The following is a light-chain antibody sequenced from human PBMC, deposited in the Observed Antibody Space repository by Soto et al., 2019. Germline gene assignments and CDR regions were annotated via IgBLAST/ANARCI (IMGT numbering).Light chain of an antibody. CDR2: GAS. V-gene: IGKV1-39*01. Sequence: DIQMTQSPSSLSASVGDRVTITCRASQSISIFLHWYQQKPGKAPRLLIYGASSLQSGVPSRFSGSGSGTDFTLTISSLQPEDFATYYCQQTSSSPQTFGGGTRVEIK. CDR1: QSISIF. CDR3: QQTSSSPQT. J-gene: IGKJ4*01.